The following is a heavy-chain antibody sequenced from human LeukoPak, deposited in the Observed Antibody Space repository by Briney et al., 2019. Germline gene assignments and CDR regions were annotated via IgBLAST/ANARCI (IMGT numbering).Heavy chain of an antibody. CDR1: GFTFSSYG. V-gene: IGHV3-33*01. J-gene: IGHJ4*02. CDR2: IWYDGSNK. Sequence: GGCLRLSCAASGFTFSSYGMHWVRQAPGKGLEWVAVIWYDGSNKYYADSVKGRFSISRDNSKNTLYLQMNSLRAEDTAVYYCARAALLRYFDWLYDYFDYWGQGTLVTVSS. D-gene: IGHD3-9*01. CDR3: ARAALLRYFDWLYDYFDY.